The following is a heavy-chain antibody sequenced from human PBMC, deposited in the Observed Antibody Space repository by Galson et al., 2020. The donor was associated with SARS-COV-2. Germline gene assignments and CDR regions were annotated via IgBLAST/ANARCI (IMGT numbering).Heavy chain of an antibody. CDR1: GGSMNSGSYY. D-gene: IGHD6-19*01. Sequence: SETLSLTCTVSGGSMNSGSYYWNWIRQPAGKGLEWIGHVFITGTTNYNPSLKSRATISLDTSKNQFSLKLTYVTAADTAVYYCRQFALGAVPIDYWGQGTLVTVSS. J-gene: IGHJ4*02. V-gene: IGHV4-61*09. CDR2: VFITGTT. CDR3: RQFALGAVPIDY.